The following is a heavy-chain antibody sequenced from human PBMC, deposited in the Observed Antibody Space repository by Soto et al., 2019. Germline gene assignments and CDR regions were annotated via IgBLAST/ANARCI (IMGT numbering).Heavy chain of an antibody. J-gene: IGHJ5*02. CDR2: TYYRSRRYN. CDR3: ARGGPYYYEA. D-gene: IGHD3-22*01. V-gene: IGHV6-1*01. Sequence: SQTLSLTCAISGYSVSSNSAVWNWIRQSPSRGLEWLGRTYYRSRRYNDYALSVNSRITINPDTSKNQFSLQLNSVTPEDTAVYYCARGGPYYYEAWGQGTLVTVSS. CDR1: GYSVSSNSAV.